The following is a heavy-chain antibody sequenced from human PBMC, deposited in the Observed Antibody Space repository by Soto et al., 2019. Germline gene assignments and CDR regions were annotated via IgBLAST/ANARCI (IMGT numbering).Heavy chain of an antibody. CDR2: IYSGGST. CDR3: AGPSRGWSAHTGPGYFDL. Sequence: EVQLVETGGGLIQPGGSLRLSCEASGFTVSSNYMSWVRQAPGKGLEWVSVIYSGGSTYYADSVKGRFTISRDNSKNTLYLQMNSLRAEATAVYYCAGPSRGWSAHTGPGYFDLWGRGTLVTVSS. V-gene: IGHV3-53*02. D-gene: IGHD6-19*01. CDR1: GFTVSSNY. J-gene: IGHJ2*01.